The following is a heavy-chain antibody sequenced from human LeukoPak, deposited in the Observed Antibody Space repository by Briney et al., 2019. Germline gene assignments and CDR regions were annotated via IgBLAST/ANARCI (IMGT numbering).Heavy chain of an antibody. Sequence: SETLSLTCTVSGGSISSSSYYWGWIRQPPGKGLEWIGSIYYSRSTYYNPSLKSRVTISVDTSKNQFSLKLSSVTAADTAVYYCARIGIMITFGGVTPYYMDVWGKGTTVTISS. V-gene: IGHV4-39*01. CDR1: GGSISSSSYY. J-gene: IGHJ6*03. CDR3: ARIGIMITFGGVTPYYMDV. CDR2: IYYSRST. D-gene: IGHD3-16*01.